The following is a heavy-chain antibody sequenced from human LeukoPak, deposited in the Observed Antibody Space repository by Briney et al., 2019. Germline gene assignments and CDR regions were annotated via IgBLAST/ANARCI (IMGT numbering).Heavy chain of an antibody. CDR3: ARVTGYMIEDYFDY. D-gene: IGHD3-22*01. CDR1: GGSISSYY. V-gene: IGHV4-59*01. CDR2: IYYSGST. J-gene: IGHJ4*02. Sequence: PSETLSLTCTVSGGSISSYYWSWIRQPPGKGLEWIGYIYYSGSTNYNPSLKSRVTISVDTSKNQFSLRLRSVTAADTAVYYCARVTGYMIEDYFDYWGQGTLVTVSS.